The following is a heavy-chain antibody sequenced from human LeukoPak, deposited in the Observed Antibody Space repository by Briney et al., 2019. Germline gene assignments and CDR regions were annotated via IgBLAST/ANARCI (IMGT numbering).Heavy chain of an antibody. V-gene: IGHV3-49*04. Sequence: TGGSLRLSCTASGFTFGDYAMSWVRQAPGKGLEWVGFIRSKAYGGTTEYAASVKGRFTISRDDSKSIAYLQMNSLKTEDTAVYYCARVGSYYGDAFNIWGQGTMVTVSS. D-gene: IGHD1-26*01. J-gene: IGHJ3*02. CDR1: GFTFGDYA. CDR3: ARVGSYYGDAFNI. CDR2: IRSKAYGGTT.